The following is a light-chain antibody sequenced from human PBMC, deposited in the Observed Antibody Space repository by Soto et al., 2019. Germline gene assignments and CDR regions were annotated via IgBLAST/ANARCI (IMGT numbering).Light chain of an antibody. CDR3: SAYAGSKNVV. Sequence: QSALTQPPSASGSPGQSVTISCTGTSSDVGTYNYVSWYQQHPGKAPKLMIYEVTKRPSGVPDRFSGSKSGNTASLTVSGLQAEDEGDYYCSAYAGSKNVVFGGGTKLTVL. V-gene: IGLV2-8*01. J-gene: IGLJ2*01. CDR2: EVT. CDR1: SSDVGTYNY.